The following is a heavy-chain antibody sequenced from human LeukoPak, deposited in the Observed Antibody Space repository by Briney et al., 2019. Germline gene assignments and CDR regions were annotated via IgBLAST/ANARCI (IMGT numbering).Heavy chain of an antibody. J-gene: IGHJ4*02. D-gene: IGHD4-17*01. CDR2: ISSSSSYI. CDR1: GFTFSSYS. CDR3: ARDESYGDYAPLDY. V-gene: IGHV3-21*01. Sequence: GGSLRLSCAASGFTFSSYSMNWVRQAPGKGLEWVSSISSSSSYIYYADSVKGRFTISRDNAKNSLYLQMNSLRAEDTAVYYCARDESYGDYAPLDYWGQGTLVTVSS.